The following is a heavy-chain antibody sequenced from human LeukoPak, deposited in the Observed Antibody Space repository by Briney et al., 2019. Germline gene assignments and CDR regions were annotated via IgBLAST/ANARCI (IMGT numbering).Heavy chain of an antibody. Sequence: SETLSLTCTVSGVSISTYYWNWIRQPPGKGLEWIGHIYHSGSTNYNPSLKSRVTISVDTSKNEFSLKLSSVTAADTAVYFCARGSYCSGGTCMFDYWGQGTLVTVSS. D-gene: IGHD2-15*01. CDR1: GVSISTYY. CDR3: ARGSYCSGGTCMFDY. J-gene: IGHJ4*02. CDR2: IYHSGST. V-gene: IGHV4-59*01.